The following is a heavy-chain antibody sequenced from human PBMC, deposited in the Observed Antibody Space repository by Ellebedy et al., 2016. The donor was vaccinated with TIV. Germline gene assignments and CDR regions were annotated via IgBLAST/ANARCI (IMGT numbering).Heavy chain of an antibody. J-gene: IGHJ6*02. CDR3: ARDRLQEGMDV. V-gene: IGHV4-39*07. Sequence: GSPRLSXTVSGGSISSTSYYWSWIRQPPGKGLEWIGEINHSGSTNYNPSLKSRVTISVDKSKNQFSLKLSSVTAADTAVYYCARDRLQEGMDVWGQGTTVTVSS. D-gene: IGHD4-11*01. CDR1: GGSISSTSYY. CDR2: INHSGST.